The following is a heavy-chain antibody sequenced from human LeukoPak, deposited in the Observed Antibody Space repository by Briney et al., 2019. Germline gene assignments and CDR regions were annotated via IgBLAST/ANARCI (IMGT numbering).Heavy chain of an antibody. Sequence: PSETLSLTCTVSGGSINTGDYYWTWIRQPPGKGLEWIGSLFYTGNTYYNLSLKTRVTISIDTSKNQFSLKLTSVTAADTAVYYCARENIVSTRDFDYWGQGTLVTVSS. V-gene: IGHV4-39*07. CDR2: LFYTGNT. D-gene: IGHD5/OR15-5a*01. J-gene: IGHJ4*02. CDR3: ARENIVSTRDFDY. CDR1: GGSINTGDYY.